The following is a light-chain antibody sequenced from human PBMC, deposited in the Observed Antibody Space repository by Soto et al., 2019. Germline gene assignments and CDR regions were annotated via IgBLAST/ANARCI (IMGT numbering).Light chain of an antibody. CDR1: QSVSSSY. J-gene: IGKJ1*01. CDR3: QQYGNSWT. CDR2: GAS. V-gene: IGKV3-20*01. Sequence: EIVLTQSPGTLSLSPGERATLSYRASQSVSSSYSAWYQQKPGQAPRLLIYGASTKATGIPDRFSGSGSGTDFTLTISRLEPEDFAVYYCQQYGNSWTFGQGTKVEIK.